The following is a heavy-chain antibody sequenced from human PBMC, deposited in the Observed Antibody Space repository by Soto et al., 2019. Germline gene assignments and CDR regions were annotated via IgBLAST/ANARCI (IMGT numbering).Heavy chain of an antibody. CDR3: ARSGDNYNVLDY. J-gene: IGHJ4*02. D-gene: IGHD3-10*02. Sequence: GSLRLSCAASGFTRSDHYMSWIRQAPGKGLEWVSLSSNSGTFTKYADSVKGRFTISRDNAKNSLYLQINSLRGEDTAIYFCARSGDNYNVLDYWGPGTPVTVSS. CDR2: SSNSGTFT. V-gene: IGHV3-11*03. CDR1: GFTRSDHY.